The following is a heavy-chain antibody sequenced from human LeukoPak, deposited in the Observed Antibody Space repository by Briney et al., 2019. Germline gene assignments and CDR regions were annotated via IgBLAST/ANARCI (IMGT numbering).Heavy chain of an antibody. CDR3: ATMGRGYYPWYFDY. D-gene: IGHD3-22*01. J-gene: IGHJ4*02. CDR2: IYYSGST. Sequence: SETLSLTCTVSGGSISTYYWSWIRHPPGKGLEWIGYIYYSGSTNYNPSLKSRVTISVDTSKNQFSLKLSSVTAADTAVYYCATMGRGYYPWYFDYWGQGTLVTVSS. V-gene: IGHV4-59*01. CDR1: GGSISTYY.